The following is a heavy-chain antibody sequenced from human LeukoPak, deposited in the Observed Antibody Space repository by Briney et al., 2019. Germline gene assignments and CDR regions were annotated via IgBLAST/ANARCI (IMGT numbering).Heavy chain of an antibody. Sequence: PSETLSLTCTVSGYSISSGYYWGWIRQPPGKGLEWIGSMYHSGSTYYNPSLKSRVTISVDTSTNQFSLKVTSVTAADTAVYYCTRDRLWFGERRSIDYWGQGTLVTVSS. CDR2: MYHSGST. CDR1: GYSISSGYY. CDR3: TRDRLWFGERRSIDY. J-gene: IGHJ4*02. V-gene: IGHV4-38-2*02. D-gene: IGHD3-10*01.